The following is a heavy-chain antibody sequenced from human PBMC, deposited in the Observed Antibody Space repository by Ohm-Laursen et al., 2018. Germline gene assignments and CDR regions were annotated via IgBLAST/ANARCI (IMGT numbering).Heavy chain of an antibody. CDR3: AKDCYDSSGYYSAIDY. CDR2: IWYDGSKK. CDR1: GFTFSSYG. D-gene: IGHD3-22*01. V-gene: IGHV3-33*06. Sequence: SLRLSCSASGFTFSSYGMHWVRQAPGKGLEWVAVIWYDGSKKYYADSVKGRFTISRDNSKNTLYLQMNSLRAEDTAVYYCAKDCYDSSGYYSAIDYWGQGTLVTVSS. J-gene: IGHJ4*02.